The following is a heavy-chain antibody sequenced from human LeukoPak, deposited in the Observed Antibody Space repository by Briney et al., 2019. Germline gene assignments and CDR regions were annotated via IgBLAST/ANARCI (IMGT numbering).Heavy chain of an antibody. V-gene: IGHV1-69*04. CDR1: GNTFSTYA. D-gene: IGHD3-22*01. CDR3: ASRYDSSGYYYGDDAFDI. J-gene: IGHJ3*02. Sequence: SVKVSCKAPGNTFSTYAFSWVRQAPGQGLEWMGRIIPILGIANYAQKFQGRVTITADKSTSTAYMELSSLRSEDTAVYYCASRYDSSGYYYGDDAFDIWGQGTMVTVSS. CDR2: IIPILGIA.